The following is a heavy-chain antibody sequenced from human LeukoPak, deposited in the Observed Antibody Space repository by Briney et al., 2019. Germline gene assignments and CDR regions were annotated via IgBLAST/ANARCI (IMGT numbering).Heavy chain of an antibody. D-gene: IGHD6-13*01. J-gene: IGHJ4*02. CDR3: ARDLVQQAYFDY. V-gene: IGHV3-11*04. Sequence: PGGSLRLSCAASGFTFSDYYMSWIRQAPGKGLEWVSYISSSGSTIYYADSVKGRFTISRDKAKNSLYLQMNSLRAEDTAVYYCARDLVQQAYFDYWGQGTLVTVSS. CDR1: GFTFSDYY. CDR2: ISSSGSTI.